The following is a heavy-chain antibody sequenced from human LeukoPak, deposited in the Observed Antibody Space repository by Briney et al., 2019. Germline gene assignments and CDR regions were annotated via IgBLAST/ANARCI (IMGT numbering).Heavy chain of an antibody. CDR2: IYHSGST. CDR1: GYTIGSGYF. D-gene: IGHD3-22*01. J-gene: IGHJ4*02. V-gene: IGHV4-38-2*02. Sequence: PSETVSFICAVSGYTIGSGYFWGWIRQHPGKGLVWIGTIYHSGSTYYNPSLKRRLTISVGTAKNQFSLKLSSVTAADTAVYYCARDRMIGGYYFEYWGQGTLVTVSS. CDR3: ARDRMIGGYYFEY.